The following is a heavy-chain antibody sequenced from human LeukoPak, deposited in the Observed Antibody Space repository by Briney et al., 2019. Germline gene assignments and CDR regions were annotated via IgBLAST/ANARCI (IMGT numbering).Heavy chain of an antibody. CDR2: INAYNGDT. CDR1: GYTFTSYG. V-gene: IGHV1-18*01. J-gene: IGHJ4*02. D-gene: IGHD3-3*01. CDR3: ARDAASYDFWSGYSNIFDY. Sequence: ASVKVSCKASGYTFTSYGISWVRQAPGQGLEWMGWINAYNGDTNYAQKLQGRVTMTTDTSTSTAYMELRSLRSDDTAVYYCARDAASYDFWSGYSNIFDYWGQGTLVTVSS.